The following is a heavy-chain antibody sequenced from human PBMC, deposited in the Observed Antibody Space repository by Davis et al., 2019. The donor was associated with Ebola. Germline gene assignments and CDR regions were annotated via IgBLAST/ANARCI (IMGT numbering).Heavy chain of an antibody. J-gene: IGHJ4*02. Sequence: SETLSLTCAVSGGSISSSNWWSWVRQPPGKGLEWIGEIYHSGSTNYNPSLKSRVTISVDKSKNQFSLKLSSVTAADTAVYYCARRLSVLLWFGESYYFDYWGQGTLVTVSS. D-gene: IGHD3-10*01. CDR3: ARRLSVLLWFGESYYFDY. CDR2: IYHSGST. V-gene: IGHV4-4*02. CDR1: GGSISSSNW.